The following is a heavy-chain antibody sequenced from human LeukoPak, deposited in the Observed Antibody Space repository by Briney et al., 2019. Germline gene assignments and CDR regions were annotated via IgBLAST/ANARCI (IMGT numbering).Heavy chain of an antibody. V-gene: IGHV3-30*02. CDR3: ARVEWELRSVDV. CDR1: GFTFSSYG. D-gene: IGHD1-26*01. J-gene: IGHJ6*02. CDR2: IRYDGSNK. Sequence: PGGSLRLSCAASGFTFSSYGMHWVRQAPGKGLEWVAFIRYDGSNKYYADSVKGRFTISRDNSKNTLYLQMNSLRAEDTAVYYCARVEWELRSVDVWGQGTTVTVSS.